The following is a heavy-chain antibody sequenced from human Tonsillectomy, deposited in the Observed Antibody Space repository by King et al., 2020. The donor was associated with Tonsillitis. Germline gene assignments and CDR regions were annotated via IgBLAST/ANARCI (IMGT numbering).Heavy chain of an antibody. D-gene: IGHD2-2*02. CDR1: GYTFTRYD. V-gene: IGHV1-8*01. J-gene: IGHJ6*03. CDR2: MNPNSGTT. CDR3: ARGDIVVVPAAIHYYYYYYMDV. Sequence: QLVQSGAAVKKPGASVKVSCKASGYTFTRYDINWVRQATGQGIEWLGGMNPNSGTTGYAQKFQARVTMTRNTSISTAYMELSSLRSEDTAVYYCARGDIVVVPAAIHYYYYYYMDVWGKGTTVTVSS.